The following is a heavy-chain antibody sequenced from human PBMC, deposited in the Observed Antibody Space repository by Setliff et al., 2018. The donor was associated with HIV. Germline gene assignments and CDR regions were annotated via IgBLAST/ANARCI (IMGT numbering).Heavy chain of an antibody. Sequence: ASVKVSCKAYGYTFTTYTIHWVRQAPGQGLEWMGWSNTGNGNTKYSQKFQGRVTITRDTSASTTYMELRSLRSEDTAVYYCVRDLYDTSGYSPLLTGNRSDFWGQGTLVTVSS. CDR3: VRDLYDTSGYSPLLTGNRSDF. CDR2: SNTGNGNT. D-gene: IGHD3-22*01. V-gene: IGHV1-3*04. J-gene: IGHJ4*02. CDR1: GYTFTTYT.